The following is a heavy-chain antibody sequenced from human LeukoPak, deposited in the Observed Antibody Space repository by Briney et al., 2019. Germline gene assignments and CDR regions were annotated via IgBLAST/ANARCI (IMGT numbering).Heavy chain of an antibody. CDR3: ARGREQWPRGPFDY. V-gene: IGHV4-34*01. CDR1: GGSISSGGYY. Sequence: PSETLSLTCTVSGGSISSGGYYWSWIRQPPGKGLEWIGEINHSGSTNYNPSLKSRVTISVDTSKNQFSLKLSSVTAADTAVYYCARGREQWPRGPFDYWGQGTLVTVSS. CDR2: INHSGST. J-gene: IGHJ4*02. D-gene: IGHD6-19*01.